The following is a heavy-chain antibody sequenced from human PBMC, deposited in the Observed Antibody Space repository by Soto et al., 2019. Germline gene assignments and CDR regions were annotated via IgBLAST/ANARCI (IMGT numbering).Heavy chain of an antibody. D-gene: IGHD6-19*01. CDR1: GGSIGSYH. CDR2: VYYTGST. CDR3: ARGFLASGWYRYGFDY. J-gene: IGHJ4*02. Sequence: SETLSLTCTVSGGSIGSYHWSWVRQPPGKGLEWIASVYYTGSTNYNPSLKSRVTISVDTSKNQFSLKLSSVTAADTAVYYCARGFLASGWYRYGFDYWGQGTLVTVSS. V-gene: IGHV4-59*12.